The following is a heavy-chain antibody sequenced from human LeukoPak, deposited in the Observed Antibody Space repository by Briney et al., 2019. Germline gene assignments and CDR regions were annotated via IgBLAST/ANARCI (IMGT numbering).Heavy chain of an antibody. D-gene: IGHD4-17*01. CDR1: GYIFTSYW. V-gene: IGHV5-51*01. J-gene: IGHJ3*02. Sequence: GESLKFSWKCAGYIFTSYWIGGGRQMPGKGLGWMGILYHGDSDPRSSPSFQGQVTLSADKSISTAYLQWSSLKASGTAMYYCARLATVTYDAFDIWGQGTMVTVSS. CDR2: LYHGDSDP. CDR3: ARLATVTYDAFDI.